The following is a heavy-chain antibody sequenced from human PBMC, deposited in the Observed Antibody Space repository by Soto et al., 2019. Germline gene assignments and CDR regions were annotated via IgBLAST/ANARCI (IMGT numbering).Heavy chain of an antibody. V-gene: IGHV4-39*02. Sequence: LICRDCGSSVKGDGVVLGWLRIPQGKGLEWIGSVHSSGGTYYNSSLNGRVTISIDTSNNHFSLNLISVTTADTAVYFCSSILVDAPRHSGFGSSGQRTLLTVYS. CDR1: GSSVKGDGVV. CDR2: VHSSGGT. J-gene: IGHJ4*03. D-gene: IGHD2-2*01. CDR3: SSILVDAPRHSGFGS.